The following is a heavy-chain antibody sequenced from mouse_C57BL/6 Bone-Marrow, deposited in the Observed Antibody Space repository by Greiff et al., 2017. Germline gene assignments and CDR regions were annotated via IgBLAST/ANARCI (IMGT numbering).Heavy chain of an antibody. CDR3: ARRLLRRGGFAY. J-gene: IGHJ3*01. D-gene: IGHD1-1*01. CDR2: IDPSDSYT. V-gene: IGHV1-59*01. CDR1: GYTFTSYW. Sequence: QVQLQQPGAELVRPGASVKLSCKASGYTFTSYWMHWVKQRPGQGLEWIGVIDPSDSYTNYNQKFKGKATLTVDTSSSTAYMRLSSLASEDSAVYGDARRLLRRGGFAYWGQGTLVTVSA.